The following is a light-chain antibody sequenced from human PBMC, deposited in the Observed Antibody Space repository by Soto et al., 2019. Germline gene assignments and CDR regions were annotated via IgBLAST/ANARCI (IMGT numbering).Light chain of an antibody. V-gene: IGKV2-28*01. CDR1: QSLLHSNGYNY. J-gene: IGKJ3*01. CDR2: LGS. Sequence: DIVMTQSPLSLPVTPGEPACISCRSSQSLLHSNGYNYLDWYLQKPGQSPQLLIYLGSNRASGVPDRFSGSGSGTDFTLKISRVEAEDVGVYYCMQVLQTPLFTFGPGTKVDIK. CDR3: MQVLQTPLFT.